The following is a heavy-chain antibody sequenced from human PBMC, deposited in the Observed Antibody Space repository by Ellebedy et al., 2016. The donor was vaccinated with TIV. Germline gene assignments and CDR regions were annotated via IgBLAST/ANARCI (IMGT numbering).Heavy chain of an antibody. V-gene: IGHV5-51*01. CDR3: ARRITMVRGVNYFDY. J-gene: IGHJ4*02. CDR2: IYPGDSDT. CDR1: GYSFTSYW. Sequence: KVSXXGSGYSFTSYWIGWVRQMPGKGLEWMGIIYPGDSDTRYSPSFQGQVTISADKSISTAYLQWSSLKASDTAMYYCARRITMVRGVNYFDYWGQGTLVTVSS. D-gene: IGHD3-10*01.